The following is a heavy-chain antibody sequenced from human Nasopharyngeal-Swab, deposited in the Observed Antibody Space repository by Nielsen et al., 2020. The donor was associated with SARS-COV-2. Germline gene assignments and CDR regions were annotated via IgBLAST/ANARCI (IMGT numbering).Heavy chain of an antibody. D-gene: IGHD5-12*01. V-gene: IGHV5-51*01. J-gene: IGHJ6*02. CDR3: VRPEGVATSFKYYFQYGMDV. CDR2: IYPRDSDT. CDR1: GYGFTSYW. Sequence: GESLKISCKGSGYGFTSYWIAWVRQMPGKGLEWMGIIYPRDSDTRYSPSFQGQVTISADKSISTAYLQWSSLKASDTAMYYCVRPEGVATSFKYYFQYGMDVWGQGTMVTVPS.